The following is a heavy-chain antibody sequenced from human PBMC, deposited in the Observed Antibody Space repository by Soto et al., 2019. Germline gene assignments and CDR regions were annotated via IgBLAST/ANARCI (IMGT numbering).Heavy chain of an antibody. J-gene: IGHJ4*02. V-gene: IGHV1-69*13. Sequence: ASVKVSCKASGGTFSSYAISWVRQAPGQGLEWMGGIIPIFGTANYAQKFQGRVTITADESTSTAYMELSSLRSEDTAVHYCAHLPAPYYYDSSGYYYSWGQGTLVTVSS. CDR1: GGTFSSYA. CDR2: IIPIFGTA. D-gene: IGHD3-22*01. CDR3: AHLPAPYYYDSSGYYYS.